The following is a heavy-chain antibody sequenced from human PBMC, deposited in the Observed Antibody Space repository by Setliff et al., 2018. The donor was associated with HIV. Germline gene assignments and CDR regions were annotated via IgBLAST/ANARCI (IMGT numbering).Heavy chain of an antibody. CDR1: GGSIRTGAYY. J-gene: IGHJ6*03. D-gene: IGHD3-10*01. CDR2: IYYDGRT. V-gene: IGHV4-39*07. Sequence: ASETLSLTCTVSGGSIRTGAYYWGWIRQPPGKGLEWIGSIYYDGRTFYKPSLKSRLTISVDTSKNQFSLSLNSVTAADTAVYYCARTLSTMVKTDGYYDYYYMDVWGKGTTVTVSS. CDR3: ARTLSTMVKTDGYYDYYYMDV.